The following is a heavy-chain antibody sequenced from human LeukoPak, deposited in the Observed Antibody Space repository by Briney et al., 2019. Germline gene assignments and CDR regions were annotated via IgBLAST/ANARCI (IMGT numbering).Heavy chain of an antibody. J-gene: IGHJ4*02. V-gene: IGHV4-38-2*02. CDR1: GFSISSDYY. CDR3: ARLDVIGRTFDY. D-gene: IGHD1-14*01. Sequence: PSETLSLTCNVFGFSISSDYYWGWIRQPPGEGLEWTATIYHDGSTYYNPSLKSRVIISLDTSKNQFSLKLTYVTAADTAVYYCARLDVIGRTFDYWGQGALVTVSS. CDR2: IYHDGST.